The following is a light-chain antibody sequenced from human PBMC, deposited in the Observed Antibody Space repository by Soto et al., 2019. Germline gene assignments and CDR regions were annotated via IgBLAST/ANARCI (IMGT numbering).Light chain of an antibody. CDR2: GAS. J-gene: IGKJ1*01. CDR1: QSVSSSY. CDR3: QQYAA. Sequence: EIVLTQSPGTLSLSPGERATLSCRASQSVSSSYLAWYQQKPGQAPRLLIYGASSRATGIPDRFSGSGSGTDFTLTISILEPEDFAVYYCQQYAAFGQGTKVEIK. V-gene: IGKV3-20*01.